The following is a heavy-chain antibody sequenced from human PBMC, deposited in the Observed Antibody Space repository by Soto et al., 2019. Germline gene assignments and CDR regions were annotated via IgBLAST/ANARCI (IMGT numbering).Heavy chain of an antibody. CDR1: GGSFSGYY. V-gene: IGHV4-34*01. Sequence: NPSETLSLTCAVYGGSFSGYYWSWIRQPPGKGLEWIGEINHSGSTNYNPSLKSRVTISVDTSKNQFSLKLSSVTAADTAVYYCARGLKAAAGLRNNWFDPWGQGTLVTVSS. D-gene: IGHD6-13*01. J-gene: IGHJ5*02. CDR2: INHSGST. CDR3: ARGLKAAAGLRNNWFDP.